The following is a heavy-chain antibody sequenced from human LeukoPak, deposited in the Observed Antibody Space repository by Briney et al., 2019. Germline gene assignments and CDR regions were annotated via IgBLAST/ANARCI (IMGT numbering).Heavy chain of an antibody. CDR2: INHSGST. CDR1: GGSFSGYY. V-gene: IGHV4-34*01. CDR3: ARVPKLLNHNWFDP. Sequence: PSETLSLTCAVYGGSFSGYYWSWIRQPPGKGLEWIGEINHSGSTNYNPSLKSRVTISVDTSKNQFSLTLSSVTAADTAVYYCARVPKLLNHNWFDPWGQGTLVTVSS. D-gene: IGHD1-14*01. J-gene: IGHJ5*02.